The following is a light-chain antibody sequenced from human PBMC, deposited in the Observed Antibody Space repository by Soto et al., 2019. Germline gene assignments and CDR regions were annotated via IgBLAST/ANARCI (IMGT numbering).Light chain of an antibody. CDR1: QGLSRD. J-gene: IGKJ5*01. V-gene: IGKV1-9*01. CDR2: AAS. CDR3: QQLNSYPIA. Sequence: DIQLTQSPSFLSASVGDRVTITCRASQGLSRDLAWYQQKPGKAPKLLIYAASTLQSGVPSRFSGSGSGTEFTLTISSLQPEDFATYYCQQLNSYPIAFGQGTRLEIK.